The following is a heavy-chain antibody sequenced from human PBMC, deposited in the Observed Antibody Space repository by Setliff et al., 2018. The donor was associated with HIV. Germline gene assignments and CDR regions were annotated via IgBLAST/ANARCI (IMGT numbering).Heavy chain of an antibody. CDR3: ARANYYYYYGMDV. CDR1: GGSFSGNY. Sequence: PSETLSLTCAVYGGSFSGNYWNWIRQPPGKGLEWIGEINHSANTNYSPSLKSRVTISVDTSMDQFSLKLSSVTAADTAVYYCARANYYYYYGMDVWGQGTTVTVSS. J-gene: IGHJ6*02. CDR2: INHSANT. V-gene: IGHV4-34*01.